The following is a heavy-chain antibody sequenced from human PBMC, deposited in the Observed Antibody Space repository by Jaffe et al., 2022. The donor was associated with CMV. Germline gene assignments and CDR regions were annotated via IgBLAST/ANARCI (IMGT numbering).Heavy chain of an antibody. D-gene: IGHD3-3*01. Sequence: QVQLQESGPGLVKPSQTLSLTCTVSGGSISSGGYYWSWIRQHPGKGLEWIGYIYYSGSTYYNPSLKSRVTISVDTSKNQFSLKLSSVTAADTAVYYCARDRRGGQFATIFGVVENYYYYYGMDVWGQGTTVTVSS. J-gene: IGHJ6*02. CDR3: ARDRRGGQFATIFGVVENYYYYYGMDV. V-gene: IGHV4-31*03. CDR2: IYYSGST. CDR1: GGSISSGGYY.